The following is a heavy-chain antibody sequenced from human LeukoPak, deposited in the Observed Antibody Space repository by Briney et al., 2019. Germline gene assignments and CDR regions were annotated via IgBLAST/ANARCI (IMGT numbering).Heavy chain of an antibody. V-gene: IGHV4-30-4*01. CDR1: GGSISSGDYY. Sequence: PSETLSLTCTVSGGSISSGDYYWSWIRQPPGKGLEWSGYIYYSGSTYYNPSLKSRVTISVDTSKNQFSLKLSSVTAADTAVYYCARDGRWPDAFDIWGQGTMVTVSS. CDR3: ARDGRWPDAFDI. CDR2: IYYSGST. D-gene: IGHD4-23*01. J-gene: IGHJ3*02.